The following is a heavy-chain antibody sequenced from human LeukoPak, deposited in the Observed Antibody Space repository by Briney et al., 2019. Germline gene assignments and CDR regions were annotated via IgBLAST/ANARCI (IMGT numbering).Heavy chain of an antibody. CDR2: INHSGST. V-gene: IGHV4-34*01. D-gene: IGHD6-19*01. Sequence: SETLSLTCAVYGGSFSGYYWSWIRQPPGKGLEWIGEINHSGSTNYNPSLKSRVTISVDTSKNQFSLKLSSVTAADTAVYYCASYSGGWYRYFDYWGQGTLVTVSS. CDR3: ASYSGGWYRYFDY. J-gene: IGHJ4*02. CDR1: GGSFSGYY.